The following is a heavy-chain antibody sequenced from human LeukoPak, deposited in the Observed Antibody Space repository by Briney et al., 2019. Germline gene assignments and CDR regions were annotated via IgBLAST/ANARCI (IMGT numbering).Heavy chain of an antibody. Sequence: SGTRSLTCAVSGGSISSNNWWSWVRQPPGKGLEWIGEISHSGSTGYNPSLKSRVTISVDKSKNHFSLKLSSVTAADTAVYYCARNMVGETTFDYWGQGTLVTVSS. CDR2: ISHSGST. CDR3: ARNMVGETTFDY. V-gene: IGHV4-4*02. J-gene: IGHJ4*02. D-gene: IGHD2/OR15-2a*01. CDR1: GGSISSNNW.